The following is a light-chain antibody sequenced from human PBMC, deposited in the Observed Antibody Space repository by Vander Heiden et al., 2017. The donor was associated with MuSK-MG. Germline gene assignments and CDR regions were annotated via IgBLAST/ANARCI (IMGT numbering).Light chain of an antibody. V-gene: IGKV3-20*01. CDR1: QSVRSNS. CDR2: GSS. J-gene: IGKJ2*01. Sequence: EIVLTQSPATTALSLGERASLSCTASQSVRSNSLASYQQTPGQTPSLLIYGSSRRSAGVPDRFGASGSATDITLTMKMLDPEHFALYFCQRSDLSPYTFGQGTQVDI. CDR3: QRSDLSPYT.